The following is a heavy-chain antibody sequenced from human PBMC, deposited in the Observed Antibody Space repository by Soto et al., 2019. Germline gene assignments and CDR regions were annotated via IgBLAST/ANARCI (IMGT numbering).Heavy chain of an antibody. CDR3: ARAAGEPRYFDY. CDR1: GGSFSGYY. J-gene: IGHJ4*02. Sequence: NPSETLSLTCAVYGGSFSGYYWSWIRQPPGKGLEWIGEINHSGSTNYNPSLKSRVTISVDTSKNQFSLKLSSVTAADTAVYYCARAAGEPRYFDYWGQGTLVTVSS. V-gene: IGHV4-34*01. D-gene: IGHD7-27*01. CDR2: INHSGST.